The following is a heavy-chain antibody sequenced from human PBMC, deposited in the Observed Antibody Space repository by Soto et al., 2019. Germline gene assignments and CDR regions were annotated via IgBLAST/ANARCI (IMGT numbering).Heavy chain of an antibody. CDR2: ISSSSGTI. D-gene: IGHD3-22*01. CDR1: GGTFSSYI. V-gene: IGHV3-48*01. J-gene: IGHJ4*02. CDR3: ARDRFYYGSSGYYYFDY. Sequence: VGSLSLSCAASGGTFSSYIMNWVRQDPGKGLEWVSYISSSSGTIYYADSVKGRFTISRDNAKNSLYLQMNSLRAEDTAVYYCARDRFYYGSSGYYYFDYWGQGTLVTVSS.